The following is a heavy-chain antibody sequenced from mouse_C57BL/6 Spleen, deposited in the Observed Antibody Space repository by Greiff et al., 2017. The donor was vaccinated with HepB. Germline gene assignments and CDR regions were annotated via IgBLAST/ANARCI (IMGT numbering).Heavy chain of an antibody. CDR3: AREGDGGMDY. CDR1: GFNIKDYY. Sequence: EVQLQQSGAELVKPGASVKLSCTASGFNIKDYYMHWVKQRPEQGLEWIGRIDPEDGDTKYAPKFQGKATITADTSSNPADLQLSSLTSEDTAVQYCAREGDGGMDYWGQGTSVTVAS. V-gene: IGHV14-2*01. D-gene: IGHD2-13*01. CDR2: IDPEDGDT. J-gene: IGHJ4*01.